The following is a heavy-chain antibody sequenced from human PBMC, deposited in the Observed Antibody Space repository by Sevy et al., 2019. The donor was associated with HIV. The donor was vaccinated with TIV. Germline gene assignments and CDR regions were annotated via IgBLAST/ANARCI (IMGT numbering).Heavy chain of an antibody. CDR3: AREGCTKPHDY. Sequence: GGSLRLSCAASGFTFSKYSMIWVRQPTGKGLEWVSTLSFGCGEINYADSVKGRFTISRDNSKSSVYLQMNNLRPEDTAVYYCAREGCTKPHDYWGQGTLVTVSS. D-gene: IGHD2-8*01. CDR1: GFTFSKYS. CDR2: LSFGCGEI. J-gene: IGHJ4*02. V-gene: IGHV3-23*01.